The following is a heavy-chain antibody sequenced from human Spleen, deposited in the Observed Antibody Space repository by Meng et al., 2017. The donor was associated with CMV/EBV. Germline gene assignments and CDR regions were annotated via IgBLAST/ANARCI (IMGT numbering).Heavy chain of an antibody. D-gene: IGHD6-19*01. CDR3: ARTRRFTSGSRFCFDY. Sequence: YGVSFSPYCSSWIRQPPGKGLEWIGEINHSGSTNYNPSLKSRVTISVDTSKNQFSLKLSSVTAANTAVYYCARTRRFTSGSRFCFDYWGQGTLVTVSS. CDR2: INHSGST. J-gene: IGHJ4*02. V-gene: IGHV4-34*01. CDR1: GVSFSPYC.